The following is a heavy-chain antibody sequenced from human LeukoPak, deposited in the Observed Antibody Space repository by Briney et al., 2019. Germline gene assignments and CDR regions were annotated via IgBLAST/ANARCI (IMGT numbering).Heavy chain of an antibody. CDR2: ISYDGSNK. J-gene: IGHJ4*02. CDR3: ARAGYSSGWSGLDDY. V-gene: IGHV3-30-3*01. D-gene: IGHD6-19*01. CDR1: GFTFSSYA. Sequence: GGSLRLSCAASGFTFSSYAMSWVRQAPGKGLEWVAVISYDGSNKYYADSVKGRFTISRDNSKNTLYLQMNSLRAEDTAVYYCARAGYSSGWSGLDDYWGQGTLVTVSS.